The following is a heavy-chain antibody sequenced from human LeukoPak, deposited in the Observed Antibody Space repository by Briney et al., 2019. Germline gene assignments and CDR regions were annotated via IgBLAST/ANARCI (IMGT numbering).Heavy chain of an antibody. D-gene: IGHD6-6*01. CDR3: ARGEYSSSRVLEPYYYYYGMDV. J-gene: IGHJ6*02. CDR1: EFTFSSYS. Sequence: GGSLRLSCAASEFTFSSYSMNWVRQAPGKGLEWVSYITNSGNSKSYADSVKGRFTISRDNTKNSLYLQMNGLRAEDTAVYYCARGEYSSSRVLEPYYYYYGMDVWGQGTTVTVSS. CDR2: ITNSGNSK. V-gene: IGHV3-48*01.